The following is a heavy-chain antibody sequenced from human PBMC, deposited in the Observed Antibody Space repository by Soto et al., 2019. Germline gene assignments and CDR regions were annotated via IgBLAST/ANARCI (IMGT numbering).Heavy chain of an antibody. D-gene: IGHD6-19*01. CDR2: IYHSGST. Sequence: KPSDTLSLTCAVSGGSISSSNWWRWVRQPPGKGLEWMGEIYHSGSTNSHPSLQSRVTISVDKSKHQFSLTLSSVTAADTAVYYCATQWLVRWGPHHYWGQGTLVTVSS. CDR1: GGSISSSNW. CDR3: ATQWLVRWGPHHY. V-gene: IGHV4-4*02. J-gene: IGHJ4*02.